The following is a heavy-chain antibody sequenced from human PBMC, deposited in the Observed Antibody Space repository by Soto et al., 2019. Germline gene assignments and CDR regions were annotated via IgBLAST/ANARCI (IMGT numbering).Heavy chain of an antibody. CDR2: ISAYNGNT. D-gene: IGHD3-3*01. CDR1: GYTFTSYG. V-gene: IGHV1-18*01. Sequence: QVQLVQSGAEVKKPGASVKVSCQASGYTFTSYGISWVRQSPGQGLEWMGWISAYNGNTNYAQKLQGRVTKTTDTSTSTAYMELRSLRSDDTAVYYCARDVPYYDFWSGYSHWGQGSLVTVSS. J-gene: IGHJ4*02. CDR3: ARDVPYYDFWSGYSH.